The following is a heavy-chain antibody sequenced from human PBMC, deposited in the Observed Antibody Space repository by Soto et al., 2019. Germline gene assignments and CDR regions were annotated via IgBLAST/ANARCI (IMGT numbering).Heavy chain of an antibody. V-gene: IGHV1-69*13. CDR1: GGTFSSYA. Sequence: SVKVSCKASGGTFSSYAISWVRQAPGQGLEWMGGIIPIFGTANYAQKFQGRDTITADESTSTAYMELSSLRSEDTAVYYWARAGAADYDFWSGSWFYPWGQGTLVTVSS. D-gene: IGHD3-3*01. CDR3: ARAGAADYDFWSGSWFYP. CDR2: IIPIFGTA. J-gene: IGHJ5*02.